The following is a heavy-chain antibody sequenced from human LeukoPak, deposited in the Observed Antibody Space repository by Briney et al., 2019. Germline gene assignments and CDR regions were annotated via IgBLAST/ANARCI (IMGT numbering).Heavy chain of an antibody. D-gene: IGHD2-2*01. Sequence: PGGYLRLSCAASGFTFSSYSMNWVRQAPGKGLEWVSSISSSSSYIYYADSVKGRFTISRDNGKNSLYLQMNSLRAEDTAVYYCARDVMSSSTSCYAIDYWGQGTLVTVSS. V-gene: IGHV3-21*01. CDR3: ARDVMSSSTSCYAIDY. CDR1: GFTFSSYS. J-gene: IGHJ4*02. CDR2: ISSSSSYI.